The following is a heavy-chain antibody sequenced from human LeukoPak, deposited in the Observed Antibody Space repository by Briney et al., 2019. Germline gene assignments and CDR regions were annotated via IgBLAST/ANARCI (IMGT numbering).Heavy chain of an antibody. CDR2: IIPILGIA. V-gene: IGHV1-69*04. CDR1: GGTFSSYA. Sequence: ASVKVSCKASGGTFSSYAISWVRQAPGQGLEWMGRIIPILGIANYAQKLQGRVTMTTDTSTSTAYMELRSLRSDDTAVYYCARVDLVMVVAAKGFYGMDVWGQGTTVTVSS. J-gene: IGHJ6*02. D-gene: IGHD2-15*01. CDR3: ARVDLVMVVAAKGFYGMDV.